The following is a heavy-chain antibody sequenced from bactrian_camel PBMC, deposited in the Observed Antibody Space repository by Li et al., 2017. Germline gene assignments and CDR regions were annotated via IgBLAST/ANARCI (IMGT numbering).Heavy chain of an antibody. J-gene: IGHJ4*01. D-gene: IGHD3*01. CDR3: ASAPRYYCTLVTHLAPDVYSH. Sequence: HVQLVESGGTSVQAGGSLRLSCSPSGETARNNCVGWFRQAPGKERQGVAIIDMRERKAYYADSVKGRFTISRDNTRTTVALEMTSLRPEDTAMYYCASAPRYYCTLVTHLAPDVYSHWGQGTQVTVS. CDR1: GETARNNC. CDR2: IDMRERKA. V-gene: IGHV3-3*01.